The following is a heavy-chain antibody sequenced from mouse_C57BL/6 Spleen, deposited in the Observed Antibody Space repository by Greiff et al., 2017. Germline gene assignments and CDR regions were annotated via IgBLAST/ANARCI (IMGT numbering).Heavy chain of an antibody. D-gene: IGHD2-3*01. V-gene: IGHV1-82*01. CDR2: IYPGDGDT. CDR3: ARSDGSCGFDY. J-gene: IGHJ2*01. Sequence: VQLQQSGPELVKPGASVKISCKASGYAFSSSWMNWVKQRPGQGLEWIGRIYPGDGDTNYNGKFKGKATLTADKSSSTAYLQLSSLTSEASAVYCSARSDGSCGFDYWGQGTTLTVAS. CDR1: GYAFSSSW.